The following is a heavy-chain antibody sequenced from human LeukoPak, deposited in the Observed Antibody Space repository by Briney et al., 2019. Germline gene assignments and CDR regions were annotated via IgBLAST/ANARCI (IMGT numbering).Heavy chain of an antibody. J-gene: IGHJ4*02. CDR3: VRGAGFCSSTSCALGY. Sequence: ASVKVSCKASGYTFTSYDINWVRQATGQGIEWMGWMNPNSGNTGYAQNFQGRVTITRNTSISTAYMELSSLRSEDTAVYYCVRGAGFCSSTSCALGYWGQGTLVTVSS. CDR2: MNPNSGNT. V-gene: IGHV1-8*03. D-gene: IGHD2-2*01. CDR1: GYTFTSYD.